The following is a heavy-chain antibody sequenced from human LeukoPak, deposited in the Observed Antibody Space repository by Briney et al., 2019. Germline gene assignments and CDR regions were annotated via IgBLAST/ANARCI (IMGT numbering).Heavy chain of an antibody. J-gene: IGHJ5*02. CDR1: GFTFSSYS. D-gene: IGHD3-3*01. Sequence: GGSLRLSCAASGFTFSSYSMHWVRQAPGEGLEWVAVISYDGSNKYYADSVKDRFTISRDNSKNTLYLQMNSLRAEDTAVYYCATVSGGGWFDPWGQGTLVTVSS. V-gene: IGHV3-30*03. CDR3: ATVSGGGWFDP. CDR2: ISYDGSNK.